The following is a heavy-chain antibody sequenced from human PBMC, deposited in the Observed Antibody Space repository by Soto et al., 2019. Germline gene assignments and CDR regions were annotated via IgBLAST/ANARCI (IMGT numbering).Heavy chain of an antibody. Sequence: ASVKVSCTASGYTFTSYYMHWVRQAPGQGLEWMGIINPSGGSTSYAQKFQGRVTMTRDTSTSTVYMELSSLRSEDTAVYYCARESLPPVFDYYGMDVWGQGTTVTVSS. J-gene: IGHJ6*02. CDR3: ARESLPPVFDYYGMDV. V-gene: IGHV1-46*01. CDR1: GYTFTSYY. D-gene: IGHD1-26*01. CDR2: INPSGGST.